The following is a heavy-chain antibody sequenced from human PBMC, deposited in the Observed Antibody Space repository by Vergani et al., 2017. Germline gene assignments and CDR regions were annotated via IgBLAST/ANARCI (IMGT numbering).Heavy chain of an antibody. D-gene: IGHD3-22*01. CDR1: GGTFSSYA. V-gene: IGHV1-69*13. Sequence: QVQLVQSGAEVKKPGSSVKVSCKASGGTFSSYAISWVRQAPGQGLEWMGRIIPIFGTANYAQKFQGRVTITADESTSTAYMELSSLRSEDTAVHYCARVAIYDSSGYYYPLDYFDYWGQGTLVTVSS. J-gene: IGHJ4*02. CDR2: IIPIFGTA. CDR3: ARVAIYDSSGYYYPLDYFDY.